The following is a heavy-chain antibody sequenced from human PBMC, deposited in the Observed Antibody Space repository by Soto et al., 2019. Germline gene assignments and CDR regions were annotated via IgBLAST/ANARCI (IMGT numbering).Heavy chain of an antibody. CDR3: ARGGSTAMVKNPFDY. V-gene: IGHV4-34*01. Sequence: PSETLSLTCAVYGGSFSGYYWRWIRQPPGKGLEWIGEINHSGSTNYNPSLKSRVTISVDTSKNQFSLKLSSVTAADTAVYYCARGGSTAMVKNPFDYWGQGTLVTVSS. CDR1: GGSFSGYY. J-gene: IGHJ4*02. CDR2: INHSGST. D-gene: IGHD5-18*01.